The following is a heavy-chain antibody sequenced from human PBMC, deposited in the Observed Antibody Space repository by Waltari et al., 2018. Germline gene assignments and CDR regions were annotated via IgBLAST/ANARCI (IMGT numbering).Heavy chain of an antibody. J-gene: IGHJ4*02. V-gene: IGHV4-4*02. CDR2: IYHSGST. D-gene: IGHD3-22*01. CDR1: GGSISRSNW. CDR3: AINPQGYDSSGYYLGY. Sequence: QVQLQESGPGLVKPSGTLSLPCAVSGGSISRSNWWSWVRQHPGKGLEWIGEIYHSGSTNYNPSLKSRVTISVDKSKNQFSLKLSSVTAADTAVYYCAINPQGYDSSGYYLGYWGQGTLVTVSS.